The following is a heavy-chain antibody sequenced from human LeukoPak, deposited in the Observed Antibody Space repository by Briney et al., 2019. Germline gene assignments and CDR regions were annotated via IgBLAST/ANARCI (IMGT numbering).Heavy chain of an antibody. D-gene: IGHD6-6*01. V-gene: IGHV3-48*01. CDR2: ISSSSSTI. CDR3: ARSQYSSSSVVYYFDY. J-gene: IGHJ4*02. Sequence: GGSLRLSCAASGFTFSSYSMNWVRQAPGKGLEWVSYISSSSSTIYYADSVKGRFTISRDNAKNSLHLQMNSLRAEDTAVYYCARSQYSSSSVVYYFDYWGQGTLVAVSS. CDR1: GFTFSSYS.